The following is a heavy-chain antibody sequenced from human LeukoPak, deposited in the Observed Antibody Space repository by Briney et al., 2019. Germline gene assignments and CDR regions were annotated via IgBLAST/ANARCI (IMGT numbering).Heavy chain of an antibody. J-gene: IGHJ3*02. CDR2: IYYSGST. CDR1: GGCISSYY. Sequence: SETLSLTCTVSGGCISSYYWSWIRQPPGKGLEWIGYIYYSGSTNYNPSLKSRVTISVDTSKNQFSLKLSSVTAADTAVYYCARQGCSGGSCYSPDTRYAFDIWGQGTMVTVSS. D-gene: IGHD2-15*01. V-gene: IGHV4-59*08. CDR3: ARQGCSGGSCYSPDTRYAFDI.